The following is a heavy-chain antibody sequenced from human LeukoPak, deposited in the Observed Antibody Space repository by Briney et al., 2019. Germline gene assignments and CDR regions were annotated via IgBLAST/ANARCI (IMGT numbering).Heavy chain of an antibody. CDR1: GGSISSYY. J-gene: IGHJ6*03. CDR3: ARVEEGYGSGRRENYYYYYMDV. D-gene: IGHD3-10*01. Sequence: SETRSLTCTVSGGSISSYYWSWIRQPPGKGLEWIGYIYYSGSTNYNTSLKSRVTISVDTSKNQFSLKLASVTAADTAVYYCARVEEGYGSGRRENYYYYYMDVWGKGTTVTISS. V-gene: IGHV4-59*01. CDR2: IYYSGST.